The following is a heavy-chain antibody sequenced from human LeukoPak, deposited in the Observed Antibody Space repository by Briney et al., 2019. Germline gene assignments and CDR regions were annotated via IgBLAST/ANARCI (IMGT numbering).Heavy chain of an antibody. V-gene: IGHV1-18*03. CDR3: ARGGGQQLGPYYYYYGMDV. CDR1: GYTFTSYG. J-gene: IGHJ6*02. Sequence: ASVKVSCKASGYTFTSYGISWVRQAPGQGLEWMGWISAYNGNTNYAQKLQGRVTMTTDTSTSTAYMELRSLRSDDMAVYYCARGGGQQLGPYYYYYGMDVWGQGTTVTVSS. D-gene: IGHD6-13*01. CDR2: ISAYNGNT.